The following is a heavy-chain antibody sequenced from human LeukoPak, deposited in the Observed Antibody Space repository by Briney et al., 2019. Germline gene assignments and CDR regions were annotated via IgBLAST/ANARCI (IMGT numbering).Heavy chain of an antibody. Sequence: SGISWNSGSIGYADSVKGRFTISRDNAKNSLYLQMNSLRAEDTALYYCAKDLSSSGWYVDYWGQGTLVTVSS. V-gene: IGHV3-9*01. D-gene: IGHD6-19*01. CDR3: AKDLSSSGWYVDY. CDR2: ISWNSGSI. J-gene: IGHJ4*02.